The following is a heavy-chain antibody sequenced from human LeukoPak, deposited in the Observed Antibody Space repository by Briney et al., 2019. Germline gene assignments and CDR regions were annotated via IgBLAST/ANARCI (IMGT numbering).Heavy chain of an antibody. V-gene: IGHV1-18*01. J-gene: IGHJ4*02. D-gene: IGHD3-22*01. CDR1: GYTFTSYG. CDR2: ISAYNGNT. CDR3: ARVCCGYYSLVY. Sequence: ASVKVSCKASGYTFTSYGISWVRQAPGQGLEWMGWISAYNGNTNYAQRLQGRVTTTTDTPTSTAYMERRSLRSDDPAVYYCARVCCGYYSLVYWGQGTLVTVSS.